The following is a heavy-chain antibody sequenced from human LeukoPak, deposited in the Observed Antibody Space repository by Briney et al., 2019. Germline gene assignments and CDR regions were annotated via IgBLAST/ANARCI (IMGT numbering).Heavy chain of an antibody. CDR3: TTPNRGYYYDSSGYRLGAFDI. J-gene: IGHJ3*02. CDR2: IKSKTDGGTT. V-gene: IGHV3-15*01. CDR1: GFTFSNAW. D-gene: IGHD3-22*01. Sequence: GGSLRLSCAASGFTFSNAWMSWVRQAPGKGLEWVGRIKSKTDGGTTDYAAPVKGRFTISRDDSKNTLYLQMNSLKTEDTAVYYCTTPNRGYYYDSSGYRLGAFDIWGQGTMVTVSS.